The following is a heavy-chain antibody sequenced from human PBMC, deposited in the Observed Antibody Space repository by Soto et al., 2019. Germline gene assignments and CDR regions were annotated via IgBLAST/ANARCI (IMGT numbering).Heavy chain of an antibody. Sequence: ASVKVSCKASGGTFSSYAISWVRQAPGQGLEWMGGIIPIFGTANYAQKFQGRVTITADESTSTAYMELSSLRSEDTAVYYCARSGGPADIRYYYYGMDVWGQGTRVTVSS. V-gene: IGHV1-69*13. CDR2: IIPIFGTA. J-gene: IGHJ6*02. CDR3: ARSGGPADIRYYYYGMDV. D-gene: IGHD2-2*01. CDR1: GGTFSSYA.